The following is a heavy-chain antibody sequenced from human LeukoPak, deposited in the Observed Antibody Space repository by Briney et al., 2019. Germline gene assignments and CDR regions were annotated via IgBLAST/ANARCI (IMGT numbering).Heavy chain of an antibody. D-gene: IGHD3-3*01. CDR3: ANFGWFDP. CDR2: IFGSGGSA. V-gene: IGHV3-23*01. J-gene: IGHJ5*02. CDR1: GFTFGSYA. Sequence: GGSLRLSCAASGFTFGSYAMYWVRQAPGKGLEWVSGIFGSGGSAHYADSVKGRFTISRDNSKNTVYLQMDSLRAEDTAVYYCANFGWFDPWGQGTLVTVSS.